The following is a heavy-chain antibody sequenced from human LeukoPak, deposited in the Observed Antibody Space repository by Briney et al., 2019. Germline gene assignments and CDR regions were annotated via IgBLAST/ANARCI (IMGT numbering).Heavy chain of an antibody. Sequence: PSETLSLTCTVSGGSISSGSYYWSWIRQPAGKGLEWIGRIYTSGSTNYNPSLKSRVTISVDTSKNQFSLKLSSVTAADTAVYYCAREGGYTYGYAFDMWGQGTMVTVSS. V-gene: IGHV4-61*02. CDR3: AREGGYTYGYAFDM. CDR1: GGSISSGSYY. J-gene: IGHJ3*02. CDR2: IYTSGST. D-gene: IGHD5-18*01.